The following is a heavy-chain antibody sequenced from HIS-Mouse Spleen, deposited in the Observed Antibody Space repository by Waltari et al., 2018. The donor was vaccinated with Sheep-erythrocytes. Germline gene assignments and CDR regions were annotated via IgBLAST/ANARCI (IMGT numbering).Heavy chain of an antibody. V-gene: IGHV4-39*01. Sequence: QLQLQESGPGLVKLSETLSLTCTVSGGSISSSSYYWGWIRQPPGKGLEWIGRIYYSGRTYYNPSLKSRVTISVDTSKNQFSLKLSSVTAADTAVYYCARLYYYDSSGYYFDYWGQGTLVTVSS. D-gene: IGHD3-22*01. CDR1: GGSISSSSYY. CDR2: IYYSGRT. CDR3: ARLYYYDSSGYYFDY. J-gene: IGHJ4*02.